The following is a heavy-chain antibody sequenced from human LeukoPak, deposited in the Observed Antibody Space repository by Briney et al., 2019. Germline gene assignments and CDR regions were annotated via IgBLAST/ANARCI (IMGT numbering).Heavy chain of an antibody. CDR1: GGSISSYY. CDR3: VRVVPAARFGMDV. Sequence: SETPSLTCSVSGGSISSYYWSWIRQPPGKGLEWIGYIYSSGSTNYNPSLKSRVTISGDTSKNQFSLRLSSVTAADTAVYYCVRVVPAARFGMDVWGQGTTVTVSS. CDR2: IYSSGST. V-gene: IGHV4-59*01. J-gene: IGHJ6*02. D-gene: IGHD2-2*01.